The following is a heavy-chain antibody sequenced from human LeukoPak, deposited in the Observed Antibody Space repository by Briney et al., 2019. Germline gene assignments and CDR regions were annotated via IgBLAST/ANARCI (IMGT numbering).Heavy chain of an antibody. CDR3: ARLLGTVTTFDY. J-gene: IGHJ4*02. CDR1: GFTFSSYW. Sequence: GSLRLSCAASGFTFSSYWMSWVRQAPGKGLEWVANIKQDESEKYYVDSLKGRFTISRDNAKNSLYLEMSSLRAEDTAVYYCARLLGTVTTFDYWGQGTLVTVSS. V-gene: IGHV3-7*01. CDR2: IKQDESEK. D-gene: IGHD1-26*01.